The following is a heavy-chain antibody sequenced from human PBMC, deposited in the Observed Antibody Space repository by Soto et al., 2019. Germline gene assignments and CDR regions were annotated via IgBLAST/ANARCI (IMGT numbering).Heavy chain of an antibody. D-gene: IGHD3-10*01. Sequence: GGSLRLSCAASGFTFSSYEMNWVRQAPGKGLEWVSYISSSGSTIYYADSVKGRFTISRDNAKNSLYLQMNSLRAEDTAVYYCARVHRGMVRALYYYYGMDVWGQGTTVTVSS. J-gene: IGHJ6*02. CDR2: ISSSGSTI. V-gene: IGHV3-48*03. CDR3: ARVHRGMVRALYYYYGMDV. CDR1: GFTFSSYE.